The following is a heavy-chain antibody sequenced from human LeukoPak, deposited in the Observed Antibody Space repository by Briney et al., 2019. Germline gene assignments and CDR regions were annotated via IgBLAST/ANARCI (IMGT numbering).Heavy chain of an antibody. CDR1: GFTFSSYA. CDR3: VRVSGFCTNGVCPSFDP. Sequence: GGSLRLSCAASGFTFSSYAMHWVRQAPGKGLEWVAVISYDGSNKYYADSVKGRFTISRDNSKNTLYLQMNSLRPEDTAVYYCVRVSGFCTNGVCPSFDPWGQGTLVTVSS. CDR2: ISYDGSNK. D-gene: IGHD2-8*01. V-gene: IGHV3-30-3*01. J-gene: IGHJ5*02.